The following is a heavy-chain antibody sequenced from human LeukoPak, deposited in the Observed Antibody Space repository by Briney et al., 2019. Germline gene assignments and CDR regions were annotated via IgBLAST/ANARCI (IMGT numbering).Heavy chain of an antibody. J-gene: IGHJ4*02. Sequence: GASVKVSCKASGYTFTNYGISWVRQAPGQGLEWMGWINTYNANTNYVQKLQGRVTMTTDTSTSTAYTELRSLRSDDAAVYYCARDRRAYYYDSSAYYLDYWGQGTLVTVSS. CDR2: INTYNANT. CDR3: ARDRRAYYYDSSAYYLDY. D-gene: IGHD3-22*01. CDR1: GYTFTNYG. V-gene: IGHV1-18*01.